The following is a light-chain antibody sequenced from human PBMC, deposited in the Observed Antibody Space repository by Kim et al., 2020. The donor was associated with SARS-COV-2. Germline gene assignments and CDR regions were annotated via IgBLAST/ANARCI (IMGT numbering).Light chain of an antibody. V-gene: IGLV1-44*01. J-gene: IGLJ2*01. CDR2: TNN. Sequence: QSVLTQPPSASGTPGQRVTISCSGSSSNIGSNPVNWYQQFPGTAPKLLIYTNNQWPSGVPDRFSGSKSGTSASLAISGLQSEDEADYYCAAWDDSLNCVVFGGGTQLTVL. CDR1: SSNIGSNP. CDR3: AAWDDSLNCVV.